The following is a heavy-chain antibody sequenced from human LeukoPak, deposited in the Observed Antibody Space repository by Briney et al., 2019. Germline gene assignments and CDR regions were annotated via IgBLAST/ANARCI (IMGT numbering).Heavy chain of an antibody. CDR3: ARAREYSGSYRD. CDR2: IYYSGST. D-gene: IGHD1-26*01. V-gene: IGHV4-31*03. J-gene: IGHJ4*02. Sequence: SETLSLTCTVSGDSINSGGYYWSWIRQHPGKGLEWIGYIYYSGSTYYNPSLKSRVTISVDTSKNQFSLKLNSVTAADTAVYSCARAREYSGSYRDWGQGTLVTVSS. CDR1: GDSINSGGYY.